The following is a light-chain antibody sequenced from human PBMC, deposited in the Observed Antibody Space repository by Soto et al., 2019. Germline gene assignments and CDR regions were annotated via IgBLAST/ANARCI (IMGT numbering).Light chain of an antibody. CDR1: SSDVGGYNY. J-gene: IGLJ2*01. V-gene: IGLV2-11*01. Sequence: QSALTQPRSVXXXXXXXXXXSCTGTSSDVGGYNYVSWYQQHPGKAPKLMIFDVSKRPSGVPDRFSGSKSGNTASLTISGLQAEDEADYYCCSYAGSYVVFGGGTKLTVL. CDR2: DVS. CDR3: CSYAGSYVV.